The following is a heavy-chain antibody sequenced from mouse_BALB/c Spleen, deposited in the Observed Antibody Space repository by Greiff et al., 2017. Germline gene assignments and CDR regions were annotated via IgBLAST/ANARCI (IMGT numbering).Heavy chain of an antibody. J-gene: IGHJ2*01. CDR1: GYSFTSYW. CDR2: IYPGNSDT. Sequence: VQLKQSGTVLARPGASVKMSCKASGYSFTSYWMHWVKQRPGQGLEWIGAIYPGNSDTSYNQKFKGKAKLTAVTSASTAYMELSSLTNEDSAVYYCTPMITFPFDYWGQGTTLTVSS. CDR3: TPMITFPFDY. V-gene: IGHV1-5*01. D-gene: IGHD2-4*01.